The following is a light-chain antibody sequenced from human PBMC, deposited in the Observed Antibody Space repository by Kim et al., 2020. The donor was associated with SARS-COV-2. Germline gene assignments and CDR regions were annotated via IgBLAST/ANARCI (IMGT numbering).Light chain of an antibody. CDR1: NIGSKS. CDR3: QVWDSSSDHWV. CDR2: YDS. Sequence: APGKTARITCGGNNIGSKSVHWYQQKPGQAPVLVIYYDSDRPSGIPERFSGSNSGNTATLTISRVEAGDGADYYCQVWDSSSDHWVFGGGTKLTVL. V-gene: IGLV3-21*04. J-gene: IGLJ3*02.